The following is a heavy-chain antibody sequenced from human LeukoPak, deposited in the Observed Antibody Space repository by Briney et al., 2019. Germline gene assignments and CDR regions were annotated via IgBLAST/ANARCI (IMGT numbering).Heavy chain of an antibody. D-gene: IGHD3-3*01. Sequence: GGSLRLSCAASGFTFSSYWMGWVRQAPGKGLEWVANIKQDGSEKYYVDSVKGRFTISRDNAKNSLYLQMNSLRAEDTAVYYCARDNRITIFGVAEYYYGMDVWGQGTTVTVSS. V-gene: IGHV3-7*01. CDR1: GFTFSSYW. CDR2: IKQDGSEK. J-gene: IGHJ6*02. CDR3: ARDNRITIFGVAEYYYGMDV.